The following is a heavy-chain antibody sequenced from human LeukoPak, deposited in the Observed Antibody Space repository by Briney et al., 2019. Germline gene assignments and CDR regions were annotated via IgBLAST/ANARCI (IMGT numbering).Heavy chain of an antibody. Sequence: ASVKVSCKASGYTFTGYYMHWVRQAPGQGLEWMGWINPNSGGTNYAQKFQGRVTMTRDTSISTAYMELSRLRSDDTAVYYCARVDDSSGYCPPLDYWGQGTLVTVSP. CDR3: ARVDDSSGYCPPLDY. CDR2: INPNSGGT. V-gene: IGHV1-2*02. CDR1: GYTFTGYY. J-gene: IGHJ4*02. D-gene: IGHD3-22*01.